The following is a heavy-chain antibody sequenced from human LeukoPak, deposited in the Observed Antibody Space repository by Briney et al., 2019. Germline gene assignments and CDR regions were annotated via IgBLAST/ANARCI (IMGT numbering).Heavy chain of an antibody. CDR3: AREGNYCSGGSCYPGWFDP. J-gene: IGHJ5*02. V-gene: IGHV4-31*03. CDR2: IHYSGST. CDR1: GGSISSGGYY. D-gene: IGHD2-15*01. Sequence: SETLSLTCTVSGGSISSGGYYWSWIRQHPGKGLEWIGYIHYSGSTYYNPSLKSRVTISVDTSKNQFSLKLSSVTAADTAVYYCAREGNYCSGGSCYPGWFDPWGQGTLVTVSS.